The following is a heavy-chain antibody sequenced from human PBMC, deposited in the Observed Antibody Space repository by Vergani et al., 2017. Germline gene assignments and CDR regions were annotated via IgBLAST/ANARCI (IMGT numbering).Heavy chain of an antibody. D-gene: IGHD6-19*01. CDR3: ASDTHSGQRADR. Sequence: QVQLQESGPGLVKPSETLSLTCSVSFDSTRNLYCTWSRQPPGKGLDWIGAIHYSENTKYNPTLKTRVTISIDTSKNQFSLTLTSVTDADTAVYYCASDTHSGQRADRWGQGTLVTVTS. J-gene: IGHJ5*02. CDR1: FDSTRNLY. V-gene: IGHV4-59*11. CDR2: IHYSENT.